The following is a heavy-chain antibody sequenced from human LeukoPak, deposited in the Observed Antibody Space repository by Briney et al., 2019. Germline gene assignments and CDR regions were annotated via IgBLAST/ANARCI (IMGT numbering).Heavy chain of an antibody. CDR1: GFTFDDYA. Sequence: GGSLRLSCAASGFTFDDYAMHWVRQAPGKGLEWVSGISWNSGRIGYADSVKGRFTISRDNAKNSLYLQMNSLRAEDTAVYYCARAPLRFLEWSFDYWGQGTLVTVSS. D-gene: IGHD3-3*01. CDR2: ISWNSGRI. J-gene: IGHJ4*02. CDR3: ARAPLRFLEWSFDY. V-gene: IGHV3-9*01.